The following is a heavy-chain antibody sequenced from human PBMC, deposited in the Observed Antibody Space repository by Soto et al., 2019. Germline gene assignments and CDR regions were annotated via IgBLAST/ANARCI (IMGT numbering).Heavy chain of an antibody. Sequence: ASVKVSCKASGYTFTGYYMNWVRQAPGQGLEWMGVIYPSGGSTSYAQRFQGRVTMTRDTSTRTIYMELTSLRSEDTAVYYCAREWELGALDIWGQGTMVTVSS. V-gene: IGHV1-46*03. D-gene: IGHD1-26*01. CDR3: AREWELGALDI. CDR2: IYPSGGST. CDR1: GYTFTGYY. J-gene: IGHJ3*02.